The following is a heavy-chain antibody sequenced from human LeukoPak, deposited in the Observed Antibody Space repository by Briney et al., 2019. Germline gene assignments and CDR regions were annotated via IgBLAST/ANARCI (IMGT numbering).Heavy chain of an antibody. CDR2: IYTSGST. Sequence: PSETLSLTCTVSGGSISSYYWSWIRQPAGKGLEWIGRIYTSGSTNYNPSPKSRVTMSVDTSKNQFSLKLSSVTAADTAVYYCARGGLYYYDSSGYYPLWGQGTLVTVSS. V-gene: IGHV4-4*07. J-gene: IGHJ4*02. CDR3: ARGGLYYYDSSGYYPL. D-gene: IGHD3-22*01. CDR1: GGSISSYY.